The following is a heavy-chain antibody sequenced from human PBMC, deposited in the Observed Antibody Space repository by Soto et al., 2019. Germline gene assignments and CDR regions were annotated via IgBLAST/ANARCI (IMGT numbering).Heavy chain of an antibody. J-gene: IGHJ4*02. D-gene: IGHD2-2*01. V-gene: IGHV3-33*01. CDR2: IWYDGSNK. CDR1: GFTISSYG. CDR3: ARADIVVVPAAIGGDY. Sequence: QVQLVESGGGVVQPGRSLRLSCAASGFTISSYGMHWVRQAPGKGLEWVAVIWYDGSNKYYADSVEGRFTISRDNSKNTLYLQMNSLRAEDTAVYDCARADIVVVPAAIGGDYWGQGTLVTVSS.